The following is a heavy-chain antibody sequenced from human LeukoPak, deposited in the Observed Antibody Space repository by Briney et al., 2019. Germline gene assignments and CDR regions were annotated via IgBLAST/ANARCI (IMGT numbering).Heavy chain of an antibody. CDR1: GFIFSNYW. CDR2: VNNDGSNT. Sequence: QPGGSLRLSCAASGFIFSNYWMHWVRQAPGKGLVWVSRVNNDGSNTTYADSVKGRFTISRDNAKNTLYLQMSSLRAEDTAVYYCAKGGLRVTDYWGQGTLVTVSS. CDR3: AKGGLRVTDY. D-gene: IGHD5/OR15-5a*01. J-gene: IGHJ4*02. V-gene: IGHV3-74*03.